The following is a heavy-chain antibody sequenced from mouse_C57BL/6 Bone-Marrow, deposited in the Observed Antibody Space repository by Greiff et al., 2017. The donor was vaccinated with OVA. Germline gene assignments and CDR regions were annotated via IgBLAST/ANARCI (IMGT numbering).Heavy chain of an antibody. J-gene: IGHJ1*03. V-gene: IGHV1-55*01. CDR3: SVYYGNCYWYFDV. CDR2: IYPGSGCT. Sequence: VQLQQPGAELVKPGASVKMSCKASGYTFTNYWITWVKQRPGQGLEWIGDIYPGSGCTNYNEKFKSKATLTVDKSSSTAYLQLSSLTSEDSAVYYCSVYYGNCYWYFDVWGKGTTVTVSS. CDR1: GYTFTNYW. D-gene: IGHD2-1*01.